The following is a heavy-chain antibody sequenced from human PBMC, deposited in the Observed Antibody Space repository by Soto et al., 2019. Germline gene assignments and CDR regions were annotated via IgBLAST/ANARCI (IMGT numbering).Heavy chain of an antibody. Sequence: EVQLLESGGNWVQPGGSLRLSCAASGFTFSNYAMSWVRQAPGKGLEWVSVISDSGGSTYYADSVKGRFTISRDNSKNTLWLQMNSLRADDTAVYYCAKTEGSVSYYRRPLDYWGQGTLVTVSS. V-gene: IGHV3-23*01. D-gene: IGHD3-10*01. CDR2: ISDSGGST. CDR3: AKTEGSVSYYRRPLDY. CDR1: GFTFSNYA. J-gene: IGHJ4*02.